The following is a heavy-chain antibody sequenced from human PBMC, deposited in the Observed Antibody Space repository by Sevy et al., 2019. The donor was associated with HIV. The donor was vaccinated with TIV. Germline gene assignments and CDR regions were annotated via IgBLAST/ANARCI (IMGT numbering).Heavy chain of an antibody. CDR3: ARESGSDWYLDY. J-gene: IGHJ4*02. D-gene: IGHD2-21*02. Sequence: GGSLRLSCKASGFTFSRYGVHWVRQAPGKGLEWVASICNDGKTKYYGDPVKGRFTISRDDSKNTLYLQMDSLRAEDSAVYYCARESGSDWYLDYWGQGTLVTVSS. V-gene: IGHV3-33*01. CDR1: GFTFSRYG. CDR2: ICNDGKTK.